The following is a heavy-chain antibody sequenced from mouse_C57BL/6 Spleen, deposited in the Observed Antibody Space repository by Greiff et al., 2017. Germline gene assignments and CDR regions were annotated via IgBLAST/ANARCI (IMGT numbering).Heavy chain of an antibody. CDR2: IYPGSGST. J-gene: IGHJ4*01. CDR3: ARSGNWDDAMGY. Sequence: VQLQQPGAELVKPGASVKMSCKASGYTFTSYWLTWVKPRPGQGLEWIGDIYPGSGSTNYNGKFKSKATLTVDTSSSTAYMELSSLTSEDSAVYDCARSGNWDDAMGYWGQGTSVTVSS. D-gene: IGHD4-1*01. CDR1: GYTFTSYW. V-gene: IGHV1-55*01.